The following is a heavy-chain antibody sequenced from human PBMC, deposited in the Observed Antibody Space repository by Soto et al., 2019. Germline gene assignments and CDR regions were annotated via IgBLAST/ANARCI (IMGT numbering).Heavy chain of an antibody. Sequence: SETLSLTCTVSGGSISSYYWSWIRQPPGKGLEWIGYIYYSGSTNYNPSLKSRVTISVDTSKNQFSLKLSSVTAADTAVYYCARRYCSGGSCYVDYWGQGTLVIVSS. CDR1: GGSISSYY. V-gene: IGHV4-59*08. J-gene: IGHJ4*02. D-gene: IGHD2-15*01. CDR3: ARRYCSGGSCYVDY. CDR2: IYYSGST.